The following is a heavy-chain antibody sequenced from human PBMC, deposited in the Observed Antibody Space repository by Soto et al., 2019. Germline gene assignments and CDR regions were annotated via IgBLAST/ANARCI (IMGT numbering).Heavy chain of an antibody. V-gene: IGHV4-30-4*01. CDR3: ARVNYDSSGPDAFDI. CDR2: IYYSGST. CDR1: GGSISSGDYY. D-gene: IGHD3-22*01. J-gene: IGHJ3*02. Sequence: PSETLSLTCTVSGGSISSGDYYWSWIRQPPGKGLEWIGYIYYSGSTYYNPSLKSRVTISVDTSKNQFSLKLSSVTAADTAVYYCARVNYDSSGPDAFDIWGQGTMVTVSS.